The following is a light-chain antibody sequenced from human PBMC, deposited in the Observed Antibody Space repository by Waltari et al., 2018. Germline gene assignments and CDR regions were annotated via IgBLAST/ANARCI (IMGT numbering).Light chain of an antibody. CDR3: AAWDSRLNGVV. V-gene: IGLV1-44*01. CDR1: SPNIGRAI. Sequence: QSVLTQSPSASGTSGQRVTISCSGSSPNIGRAIVNWYRHLPGTAPELLIYNNNQRPSGVPDRFSGSKSGTSASLAISGLQSEDEADYYCAAWDSRLNGVVFGGGTKLTVL. J-gene: IGLJ2*01. CDR2: NNN.